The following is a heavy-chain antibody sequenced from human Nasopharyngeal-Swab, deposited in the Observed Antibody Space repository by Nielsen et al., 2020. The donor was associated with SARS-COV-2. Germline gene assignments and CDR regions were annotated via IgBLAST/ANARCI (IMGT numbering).Heavy chain of an antibody. J-gene: IGHJ6*02. CDR1: GYTFTSYY. CDR2: INPSGGST. V-gene: IGHV1-46*01. D-gene: IGHD3-3*01. Sequence: ASVKVSCKASGYTFTSYYMHWVRQAPGQGLEWMGIINPSGGSTSYAQKFQGRVTMTRDTSTSTVYMELSSLRSEDTAVYYCARDTFRITIFGVVRYGMDVWGQGTMVRLL. CDR3: ARDTFRITIFGVVRYGMDV.